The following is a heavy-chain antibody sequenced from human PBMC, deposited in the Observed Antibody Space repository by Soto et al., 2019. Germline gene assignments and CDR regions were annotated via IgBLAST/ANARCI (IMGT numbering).Heavy chain of an antibody. CDR2: TYYRSKWYN. CDR1: GDSVSSNSAA. Sequence: SQTLSLTCAISGDSVSSNSAAWNWIRQSPSRGLEWLGRTYYRSKWYNDYAVSVKSRITINPGTSKNQFSLQLNSVTTEDTAVYFSARGYYGSGSPSYYMNVWGKGTTVTVSS. V-gene: IGHV6-1*01. D-gene: IGHD3-10*01. CDR3: ARGYYGSGSPSYYMNV. J-gene: IGHJ6*03.